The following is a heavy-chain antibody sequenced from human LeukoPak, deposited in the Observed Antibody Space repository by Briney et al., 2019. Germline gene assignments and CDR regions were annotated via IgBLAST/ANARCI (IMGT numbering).Heavy chain of an antibody. J-gene: IGHJ4*02. CDR3: ARAEGYYYDSSGPYDY. V-gene: IGHV4-38-2*02. Sequence: SETLSLTCTVSGYSISSGYYWGWIRQPPGKGLEWIGSIYHSGSTYYNPSLKSRVTISVDTSKNQFSLKLSSVTAADTAVYYCARAEGYYYDSSGPYDYWGQGTLVTVSS. CDR2: IYHSGST. CDR1: GYSISSGYY. D-gene: IGHD3-22*01.